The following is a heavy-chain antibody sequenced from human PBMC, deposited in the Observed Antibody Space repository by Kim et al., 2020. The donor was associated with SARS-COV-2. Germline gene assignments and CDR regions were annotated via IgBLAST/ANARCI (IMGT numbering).Heavy chain of an antibody. J-gene: IGHJ5*02. Sequence: SETLSLTCTVSGGSFSSYYWSWIRQPAGKGLEWIGRIYTSGRSNYNPSLKSRVTMSVDTSKNQFSLKLRSVTAADTAVYHCAASFIVASAEAWFDPWGQG. CDR3: AASFIVASAEAWFDP. V-gene: IGHV4-4*07. CDR2: IYTSGRS. CDR1: GGSFSSYY. D-gene: IGHD6-13*01.